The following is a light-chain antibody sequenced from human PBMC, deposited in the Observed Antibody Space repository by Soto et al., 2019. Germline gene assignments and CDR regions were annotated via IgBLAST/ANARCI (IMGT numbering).Light chain of an antibody. J-gene: IGKJ4*02. CDR1: QIISNR. Sequence: DIQMTQSPSTLSASVGDRVTITCRASQIISNRLAWYQQKPGKAPKLLIYKTSSLESGVPARFSGSGSGTEFTLTIRSLQPDDFATYFCQRYDTYSPFGGGTKVEIK. CDR2: KTS. CDR3: QRYDTYSP. V-gene: IGKV1-5*03.